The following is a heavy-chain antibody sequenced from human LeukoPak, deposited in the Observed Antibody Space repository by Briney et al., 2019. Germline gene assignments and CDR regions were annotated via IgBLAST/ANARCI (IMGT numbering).Heavy chain of an antibody. CDR2: IKSKTDGGTT. D-gene: IGHD5-24*01. V-gene: IGHV3-15*01. J-gene: IGHJ4*02. CDR3: TTDRRSVERWLRKNPRGFDY. CDR1: GFSFSSYW. Sequence: GGSLRLSCAASGFSFSSYWMSWVRQAPGKGLEWVGRIKSKTDGGTTDYAAPVKGRFTISRDDSKNTLYLQMNSLKTEDTAVYYCTTDRRSVERWLRKNPRGFDYWGQGTLVTVSS.